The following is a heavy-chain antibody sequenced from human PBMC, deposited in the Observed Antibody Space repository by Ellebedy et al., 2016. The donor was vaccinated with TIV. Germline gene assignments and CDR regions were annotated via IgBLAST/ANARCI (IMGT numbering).Heavy chain of an antibody. CDR1: GFTFSNYA. Sequence: PGGSLRLSCAASGFTFSNYAMHWVRQAPGKGLEWVAVISYDGYNKYYADSVKGRFTISRDNSKSTLYLLMNSLRAEDTALYYCARGLSKSQLDDYWGQGTLVTVSS. D-gene: IGHD6-6*01. V-gene: IGHV3-30-3*01. CDR2: ISYDGYNK. CDR3: ARGLSKSQLDDY. J-gene: IGHJ4*02.